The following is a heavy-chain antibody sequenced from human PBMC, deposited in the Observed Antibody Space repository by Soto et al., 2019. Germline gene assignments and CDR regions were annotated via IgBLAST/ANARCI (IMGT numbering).Heavy chain of an antibody. D-gene: IGHD3-10*01. CDR3: AKGYASGSRLYYDYYMDV. V-gene: IGHV3-23*01. Sequence: EVQLLESGGDLVQPGGSLRLSCAASGFTFNNYAMSWVRQAPGKGLEWVSTISGGGGSTYYADSVKGRFTISRDNSRNTLHLQMNSLRADDTALYYCAKGYASGSRLYYDYYMDVWGKGTTVTVSS. CDR2: ISGGGGST. CDR1: GFTFNNYA. J-gene: IGHJ6*03.